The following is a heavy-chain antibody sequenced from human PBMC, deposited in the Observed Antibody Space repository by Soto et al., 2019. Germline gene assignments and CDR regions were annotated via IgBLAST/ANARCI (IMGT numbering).Heavy chain of an antibody. CDR1: GYTFTSHA. J-gene: IGHJ6*02. D-gene: IGHD2-2*01. CDR3: AWSAYCSSTSCYYYYGMDV. V-gene: IGHV1-3*01. CDR2: INAGNGNT. Sequence: ASVKVSCKASGYTFTSHAMHWVRQAPGQRLEWMGWINAGNGNTKYSQKFQGRVTITRDTSASTAYMELSSLRSEDTAVYYCAWSAYCSSTSCYYYYGMDVWGQGTTVTVSS.